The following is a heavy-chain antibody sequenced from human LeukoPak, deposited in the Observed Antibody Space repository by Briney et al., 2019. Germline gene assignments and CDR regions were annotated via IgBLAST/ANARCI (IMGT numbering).Heavy chain of an antibody. D-gene: IGHD1-26*01. V-gene: IGHV1-18*01. J-gene: IGHJ4*02. CDR2: ISPSNGDT. Sequence: ASVKVSCKASGYTFTSYSINWVRRAPGQGLEWMGWISPSNGDTSYAQELQDRVTMTTDKSTTTVYMELRSLGSDDTAIYYCARDSGWELRHFFFDDWGQGTLLTVSS. CDR1: GYTFTSYS. CDR3: ARDSGWELRHFFFDD.